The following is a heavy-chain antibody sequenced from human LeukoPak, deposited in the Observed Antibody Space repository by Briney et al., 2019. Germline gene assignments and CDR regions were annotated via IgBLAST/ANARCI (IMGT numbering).Heavy chain of an antibody. V-gene: IGHV3-7*01. CDR3: AKDGYGPEDSSGYRIDDF. Sequence: GGSLRLSCAASGFTFGSLWMTWVRQAPGKGPEWVANIKQDGSDQYYMDSVKGRFTISRDNSKTTLFLQMNSPTAEDTAVYYCAKDGYGPEDSSGYRIDDFWGQGTLVTVSS. D-gene: IGHD6-19*01. CDR1: GFTFGSLW. CDR2: IKQDGSDQ. J-gene: IGHJ4*02.